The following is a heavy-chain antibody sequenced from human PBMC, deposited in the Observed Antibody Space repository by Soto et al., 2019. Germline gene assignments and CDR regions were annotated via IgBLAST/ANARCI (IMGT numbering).Heavy chain of an antibody. CDR3: AKDRGYCVGGDCYAWIDS. V-gene: IGHV3-33*06. Sequence: QVQLVESGGGVVQPGRSLRLSCAASGFTFSQFGMHWVRQAPGKGLEWVAAIWFDGRKTHYGDSVWGRFSISRDNAKNTVDLQMNSLRAEDTGVYYYAKDRGYCVGGDCYAWIDSWGQGTLVTVSS. J-gene: IGHJ4*02. CDR2: IWFDGRKT. CDR1: GFTFSQFG. D-gene: IGHD2-15*01.